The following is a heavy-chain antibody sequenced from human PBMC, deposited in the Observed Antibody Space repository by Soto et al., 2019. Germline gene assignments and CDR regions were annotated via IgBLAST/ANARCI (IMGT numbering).Heavy chain of an antibody. D-gene: IGHD2-21*02. J-gene: IGHJ4*02. CDR3: ARGGHVVVVTAALDY. CDR1: GDTFTDYY. V-gene: IGHV1-46*01. CDR2: VNPSGGHT. Sequence: QVQLMQSGAEVKKPGASVKVSCKASGDTFTDYYIHWVRQAPGQGLEWMGTVNPSGGHTTYAQHFLGRVTMTRATSTSTLYRELTSLTSDDTAIYYCARGGHVVVVTAALDYWGQGTLVTVSS.